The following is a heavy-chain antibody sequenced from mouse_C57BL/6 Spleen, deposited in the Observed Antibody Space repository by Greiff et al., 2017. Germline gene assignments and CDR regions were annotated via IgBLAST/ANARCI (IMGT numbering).Heavy chain of an antibody. Sequence: DVMLVESGGDLVKPGGSLKLSCAASGFTFSSYGMSWVRQTPDKRLEWVATISSGGSYTYYPDSVKGRFTISRDNAKNTLYLQMSSLKSEDTSMYYCASVGTGTDYWGQGTTLTVSS. CDR1: GFTFSSYG. D-gene: IGHD4-1*01. CDR2: ISSGGSYT. CDR3: ASVGTGTDY. J-gene: IGHJ2*01. V-gene: IGHV5-6*02.